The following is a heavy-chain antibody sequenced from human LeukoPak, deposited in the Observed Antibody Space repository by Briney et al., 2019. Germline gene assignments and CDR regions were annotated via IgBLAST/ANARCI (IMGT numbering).Heavy chain of an antibody. CDR3: ARNSGSYYPFDY. J-gene: IGHJ4*02. CDR1: GYTFTGYY. Sequence: ASVTVSCKASGYTFTGYYMHWVRQAPGQGLEWMGWINPNSGGTNYAQKFQGRVTMTRDTSISTAYMELSRLRSDDTAVYYCARNSGSYYPFDYWGQGTLVTVSS. CDR2: INPNSGGT. V-gene: IGHV1-2*02. D-gene: IGHD1-26*01.